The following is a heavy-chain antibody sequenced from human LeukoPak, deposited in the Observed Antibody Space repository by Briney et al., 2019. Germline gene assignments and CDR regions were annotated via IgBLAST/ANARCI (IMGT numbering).Heavy chain of an antibody. Sequence: GGSLRLSCAASGFTFSGSAMHWVRQASGKGLEWVGRIRSKANSYATAYAASVKGRFTISRDDSKNTAYLQMNSLKTEDTAVYYCTRRADSSGWYEDFDYWGQGTLVTVSS. V-gene: IGHV3-73*01. CDR1: GFTFSGSA. CDR2: IRSKANSYAT. CDR3: TRRADSSGWYEDFDY. D-gene: IGHD6-19*01. J-gene: IGHJ4*02.